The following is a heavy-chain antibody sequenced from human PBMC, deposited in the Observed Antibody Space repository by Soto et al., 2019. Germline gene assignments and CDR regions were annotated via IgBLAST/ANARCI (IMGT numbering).Heavy chain of an antibody. CDR3: ARGIGGWFGVACYYGMDV. CDR2: INPSGGHT. J-gene: IGHJ6*02. CDR1: GNTFTNYY. Sequence: ASVKVSCKASGNTFTNYYIHWVRQAPGQGLEWMGTINPSGGHTTYAQKFLGRVTMTRDTSTSTLYMELTSLRSDDTAVYYCARGIGGWFGVACYYGMDVWGQGTTVTVSS. V-gene: IGHV1-46*01. D-gene: IGHD3-10*01.